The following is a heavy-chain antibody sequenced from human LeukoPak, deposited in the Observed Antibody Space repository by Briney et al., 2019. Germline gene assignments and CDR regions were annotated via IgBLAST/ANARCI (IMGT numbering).Heavy chain of an antibody. CDR1: GFTFSSYE. CDR3: AKGQARQWLSG. J-gene: IGHJ4*02. V-gene: IGHV3-23*01. CDR2: ISGSGGST. D-gene: IGHD6-19*01. Sequence: PGGSLRLSCAASGFTFSSYEMNWVRQAPGKGLEWVSAISGSGGSTYYADSVKGRFTISRDNSKNTLYLQMNSLRAEDTAVYYCAKGQARQWLSGWGQGTLVTVSS.